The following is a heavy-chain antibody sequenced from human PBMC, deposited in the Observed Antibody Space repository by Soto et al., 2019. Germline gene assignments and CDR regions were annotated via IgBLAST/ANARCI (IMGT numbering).Heavy chain of an antibody. V-gene: IGHV5-51*01. CDR1: GYSFTSYW. D-gene: IGHD2-15*01. Sequence: PGESLKISCKGSGYSFTSYWIGWVRQMPGKGLEWMGIIYPGDSDTRYSPSFQGQVTISADKSISTAYLQWSSLKASDTAMYYCASHGGNCSGGSCYFFGPYYMDVWGKGTTVTVSS. J-gene: IGHJ6*03. CDR3: ASHGGNCSGGSCYFFGPYYMDV. CDR2: IYPGDSDT.